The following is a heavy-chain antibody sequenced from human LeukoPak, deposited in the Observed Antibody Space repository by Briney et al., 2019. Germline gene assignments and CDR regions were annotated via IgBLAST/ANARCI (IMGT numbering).Heavy chain of an antibody. CDR3: ARATRDN. Sequence: GGSLRLSCAASGFSVSTNYISWVRQAPGKGLEWVSVIYSGGSTKYADSVKARFTTSSDNSKNTEYLQMNTLRAEDTAVYYSARATRDNWGQGNLVTASS. J-gene: IGHJ4*02. CDR2: IYSGGST. V-gene: IGHV3-53*01. CDR1: GFSVSTNY.